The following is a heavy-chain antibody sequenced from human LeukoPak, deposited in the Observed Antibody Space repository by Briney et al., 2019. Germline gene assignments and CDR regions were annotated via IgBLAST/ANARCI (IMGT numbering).Heavy chain of an antibody. CDR1: EFTFSSFA. CDR2: ISKDGTKK. CDR3: ARDLGDYYFDY. Sequence: EGSLRLSCAASEFTFSSFAMHWVRQAPGKGLQWVAAISKDGTKKYNADSVKGRFTISRDNSKNTLYLQMNSLTIEDTAVYYCARDLGDYYFDYWGQGTLVTVSS. D-gene: IGHD2-21*01. J-gene: IGHJ4*02. V-gene: IGHV3-30-3*01.